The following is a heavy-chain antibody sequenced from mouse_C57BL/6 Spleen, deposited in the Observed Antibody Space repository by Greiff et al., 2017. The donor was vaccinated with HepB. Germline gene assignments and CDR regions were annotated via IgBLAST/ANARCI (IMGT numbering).Heavy chain of an antibody. Sequence: EVKLVESGPGLVKPSQSLSLTCSVTGYSITSGYYWNWIRQFPGNKLEWMGYISYDGSNNYNPSLKNRISITRDTSKNQFFLKLNSVTTEDTATYYCARGDLPHYFDYWGQGTTLTVSS. J-gene: IGHJ2*01. CDR3: ARGDLPHYFDY. CDR2: ISYDGSN. D-gene: IGHD5-1*01. V-gene: IGHV3-6*01. CDR1: GYSITSGYY.